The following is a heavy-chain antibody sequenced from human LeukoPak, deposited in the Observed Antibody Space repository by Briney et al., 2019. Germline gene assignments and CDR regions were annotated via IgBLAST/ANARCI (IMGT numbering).Heavy chain of an antibody. CDR1: GYTFISYD. V-gene: IGHV1-8*01. CDR3: ARVPTHRDLDSGGYYKYSFDY. CDR2: MNPNSGDT. J-gene: IGHJ4*02. Sequence: ASVKVSCKASGYTFISYDINGVRQATGQGLEWMGLMNPNSGDTGYAHKFQGRVTMTRKTSISTAYVELRSLRSEDTAIYYCARVPTHRDLDSGGYYKYSFDYWGQGTLVTVSS. D-gene: IGHD3-22*01.